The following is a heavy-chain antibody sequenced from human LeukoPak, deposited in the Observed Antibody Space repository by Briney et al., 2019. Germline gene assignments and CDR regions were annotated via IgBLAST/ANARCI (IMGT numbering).Heavy chain of an antibody. CDR2: ISSSSSTI. D-gene: IGHD3-22*01. CDR1: GFTFSSYS. V-gene: IGHV3-48*01. CDR3: AKGDSS. J-gene: IGHJ3*01. Sequence: SGGSLRLSCAASGFTFSSYSMNWVRQAPGKGLEWVSYISSSSSTIYCADSVKGRFTVSRDNSKNTLYLQMNSLRTEDTAVYYCAKGDSSWGQGTMVTVSS.